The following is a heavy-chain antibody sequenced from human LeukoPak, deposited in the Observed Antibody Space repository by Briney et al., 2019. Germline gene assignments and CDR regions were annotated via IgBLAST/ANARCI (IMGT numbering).Heavy chain of an antibody. V-gene: IGHV3-7*01. Sequence: GGSLRLSYAASGFSFSTSWMAWVRQAPGKGLEWVGNIYYDGSTKYYGDSVKGRFTISRDNAKNSLFLQMNSLREEDTAVYYCASSHDSSGNDWGQGTMVTVSS. J-gene: IGHJ4*02. CDR3: ASSHDSSGND. CDR1: GFSFSTSW. CDR2: IYYDGSTK. D-gene: IGHD3-22*01.